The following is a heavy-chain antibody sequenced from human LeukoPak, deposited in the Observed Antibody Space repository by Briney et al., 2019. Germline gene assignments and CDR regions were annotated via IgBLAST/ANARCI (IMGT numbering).Heavy chain of an antibody. CDR2: ICGCGGSP. CDR1: GFTFRSYA. CDR3: AKVRPHIRYFDY. D-gene: IGHD3-9*01. J-gene: IGHJ4*02. V-gene: IGHV3-23*01. Sequence: HGGSLRLSCAASGFTFRSYAMSWVRQAPGKGLEWVSAICGCGGSPYLADSVRGRFTLYRDNHKKELDLHMNSLRAKDTAVYYCAKVRPHIRYFDYWGQGTLVTVSS.